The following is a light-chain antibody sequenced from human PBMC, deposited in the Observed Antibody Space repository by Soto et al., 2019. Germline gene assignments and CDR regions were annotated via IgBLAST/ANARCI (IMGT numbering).Light chain of an antibody. V-gene: IGLV1-44*01. CDR2: SNN. Sequence: QSALTQPPSASGTPGQRVTISCSGSSSNIGINTVNWYQQLPGTAPNLLIYSNNQRPSGVPDRFSGSKSGTSASLAVSGLQSEDEADYYCAAWDDSLNGYVFGTGTKVTVL. CDR1: SSNIGINT. CDR3: AAWDDSLNGYV. J-gene: IGLJ1*01.